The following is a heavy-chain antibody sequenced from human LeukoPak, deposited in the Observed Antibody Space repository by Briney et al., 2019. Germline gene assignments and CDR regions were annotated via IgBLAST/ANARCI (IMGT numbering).Heavy chain of an antibody. CDR2: MNPNSGKT. J-gene: IGHJ4*02. CDR1: GCTFTSYD. CDR3: ARYEYRGGWGY. V-gene: IGHV1-8*01. D-gene: IGHD6-19*01. Sequence: ASVKVSCKASGCTFTSYDINWVRQATGQGLEWMGWMNPNSGKTGYAQKFLGRLTMTRNTSISTAYMELSSLRSEDTAVYYCARYEYRGGWGYWGQGTLVTVSS.